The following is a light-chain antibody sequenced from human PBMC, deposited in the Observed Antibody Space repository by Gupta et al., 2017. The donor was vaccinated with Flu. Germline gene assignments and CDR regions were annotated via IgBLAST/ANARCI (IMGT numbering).Light chain of an antibody. CDR1: SSDAGGYNY. CDR2: EVS. Sequence: QSALTQPRSVSGSPGQSVTISCTGTSSDAGGYNYVSWYQEHPGKAPKLMIYEVSQRPFGVPDRFSGSKSGNTASLTISGLQAEDEADYYCCSYAGTYTLLVFGGGTKLTVL. V-gene: IGLV2-11*01. CDR3: CSYAGTYTLLV. J-gene: IGLJ3*02.